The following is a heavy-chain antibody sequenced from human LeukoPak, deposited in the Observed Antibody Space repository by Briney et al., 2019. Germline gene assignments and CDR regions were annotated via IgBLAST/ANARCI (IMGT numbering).Heavy chain of an antibody. CDR3: ARTLFFGVVTRFDY. D-gene: IGHD3-3*01. Sequence: SVKVSCKASGGTFSSYAISWVRQAPGQGLEWMGRIIPIFGTANYAQKFQGRVTITTDESTSTAYMELSSPRSEDTAVYYCARTLFFGVVTRFDYWGQGTLVTVSS. J-gene: IGHJ4*02. CDR2: IIPIFGTA. V-gene: IGHV1-69*05. CDR1: GGTFSSYA.